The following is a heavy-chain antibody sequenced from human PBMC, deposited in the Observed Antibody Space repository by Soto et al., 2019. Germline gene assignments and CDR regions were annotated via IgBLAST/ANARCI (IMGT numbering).Heavy chain of an antibody. J-gene: IGHJ6*02. D-gene: IGHD3-10*01. CDR1: GGSISSYY. CDR3: ARDSLGVRGVDYYYGMDV. CDR2: IYYSGST. Sequence: SETLSLTCTVSGGSISSYYWSWIWQPPGKGLEWIGYIYYSGSTNYNPSLKSRVTISVDTSKNQFSLKLSSVTAADTAVYYCARDSLGVRGVDYYYGMDVWGQGTTVTVSS. V-gene: IGHV4-59*01.